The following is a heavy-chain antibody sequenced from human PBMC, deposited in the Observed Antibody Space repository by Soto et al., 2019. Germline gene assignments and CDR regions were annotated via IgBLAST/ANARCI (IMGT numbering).Heavy chain of an antibody. D-gene: IGHD5-18*01. CDR2: INPNSGGT. Sequence: RASVKVSCKASGYTFTGYYMHWVRQAPGQGLEWMGWINPNSGGTNYAQKFQGWVTMTRDTSISTAYMELSRLRSDDTAVYYCARDSSGYSYGPTTGMDVWGQGTTVTVSS. V-gene: IGHV1-2*04. CDR1: GYTFTGYY. J-gene: IGHJ6*02. CDR3: ARDSSGYSYGPTTGMDV.